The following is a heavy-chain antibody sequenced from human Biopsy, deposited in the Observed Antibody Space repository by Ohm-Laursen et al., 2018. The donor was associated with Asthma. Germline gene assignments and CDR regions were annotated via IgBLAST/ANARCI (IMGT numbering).Heavy chain of an antibody. CDR2: IYYNGRT. D-gene: IGHD3-22*01. J-gene: IGHJ6*02. CDR3: ARSYYDSSPYYYYGMDV. CDR1: GGSMSSSSYY. V-gene: IGHV4-39*01. Sequence: TLSLTCTVSGGSMSSSSYYWGWIRQPPGKGLEWIGSIYYNGRTYYNPSLKSRVTISVDTSKKQLSLQLSSVTAADTAVYYCARSYYDSSPYYYYGMDVWGQGTTVTVSS.